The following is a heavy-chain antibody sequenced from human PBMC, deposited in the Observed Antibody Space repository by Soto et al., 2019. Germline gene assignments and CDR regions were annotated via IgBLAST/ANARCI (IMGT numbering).Heavy chain of an antibody. D-gene: IGHD3-10*01. Sequence: QVQLQQWGAGLLKPSETLSLTCAVYGGSFSGYQWSWIRQTPGKGLEWIGEINDSGNINSNPSLKIRVTIFAAMPKKQISLKLGSVTAADTAVYYCARGLILWFGELSRRGGYYYYMDVWGKGTTVTVSS. J-gene: IGHJ6*03. CDR3: ARGLILWFGELSRRGGYYYYMDV. CDR1: GGSFSGYQ. V-gene: IGHV4-34*01. CDR2: INDSGNI.